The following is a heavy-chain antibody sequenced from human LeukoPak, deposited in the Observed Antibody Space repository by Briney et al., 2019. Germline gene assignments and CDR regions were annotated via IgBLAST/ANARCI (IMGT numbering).Heavy chain of an antibody. V-gene: IGHV4-34*01. CDR2: INHSGST. CDR3: ARHSPYYYGSGSPNDAFDI. CDR1: DGSFSGSY. J-gene: IGHJ3*02. D-gene: IGHD3-10*01. Sequence: SETLSLTCAVYDGSFSGSYWSWIRQPPGKGLEWIGEINHSGSTNYNPSLKSRVTISVDTSKNQFSLKLSSVTATDTAVYYCARHSPYYYGSGSPNDAFDIWGQGTMVTVSS.